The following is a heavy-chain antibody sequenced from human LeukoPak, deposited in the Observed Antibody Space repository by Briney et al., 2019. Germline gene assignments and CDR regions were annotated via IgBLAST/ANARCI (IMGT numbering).Heavy chain of an antibody. D-gene: IGHD3-3*01. CDR2: MYHSGST. CDR3: ARPSTYDPRNWYFDL. V-gene: IGHV4-38-2*02. J-gene: IGHJ2*01. Sequence: SSETLSLTCTVSGYSISSGYYWGWIRQPPGKGLEWIGSMYHSGSTYYNPSLNSRVIISVDTSKNQFSLKLNSVTAADTAVYYCARPSTYDPRNWYFDLWGRGTLVTVSS. CDR1: GYSISSGYY.